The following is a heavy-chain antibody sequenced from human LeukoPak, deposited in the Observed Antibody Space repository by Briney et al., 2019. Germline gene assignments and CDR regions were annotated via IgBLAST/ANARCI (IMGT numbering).Heavy chain of an antibody. V-gene: IGHV3-23*01. CDR1: GFTFSTYA. CDR2: LTGGGGGT. D-gene: IGHD1-14*01. Sequence: GGSLRLSCAASGFTFSTYAMSWVRQAPGKGLEWVSGLTGGGGGTSYADSVKGRFTISRDNSKNTLYLQMNSLRAEDAAVYYCAKDKGAVTGTFDYWGQGTLVTVSS. CDR3: AKDKGAVTGTFDY. J-gene: IGHJ4*02.